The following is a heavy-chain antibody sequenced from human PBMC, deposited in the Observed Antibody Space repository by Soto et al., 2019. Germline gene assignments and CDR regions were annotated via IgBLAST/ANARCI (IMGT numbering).Heavy chain of an antibody. Sequence: SETLSLTCAVSGASISGSYYYWAWLRQSPGKGPEWIGSVFYTGFTSYNPSLESRVSVSVGTSKSQFSLKLSAVTAADTAVYYCATSQKGYNWNYFDHWGQGALVTVSS. V-gene: IGHV4-39*01. D-gene: IGHD1-20*01. J-gene: IGHJ4*02. CDR1: GASISGSYYY. CDR2: VFYTGFT. CDR3: ATSQKGYNWNYFDH.